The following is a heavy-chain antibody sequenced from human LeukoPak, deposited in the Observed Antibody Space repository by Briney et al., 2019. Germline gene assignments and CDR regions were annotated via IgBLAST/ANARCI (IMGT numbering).Heavy chain of an antibody. CDR1: GFTFSNYW. Sequence: GGSLRLSCAASGFTFSNYWMHWVRQAPGKGLVWVSRINTDGSRITYADSVKGRFTISRDNAMNTVYPQMNSLRAEDTAVYYCARVLSGSWDWFDPWGQGTLVTVSS. V-gene: IGHV3-74*01. D-gene: IGHD3-22*01. CDR2: INTDGSRI. CDR3: ARVLSGSWDWFDP. J-gene: IGHJ5*02.